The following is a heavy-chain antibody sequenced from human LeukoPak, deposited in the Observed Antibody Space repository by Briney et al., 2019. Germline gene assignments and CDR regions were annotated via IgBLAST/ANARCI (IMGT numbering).Heavy chain of an antibody. CDR1: GGSFSGYY. V-gene: IGHV4-59*01. D-gene: IGHD5-18*01. CDR2: IYYSGST. J-gene: IGHJ4*02. CDR3: ARSEYSYGLLDY. Sequence: PSETLSLTCAVYGGSFSGYYWSWIRQPPGKGLEWIGYIYYSGSTNYNPSLKSRVTISVDTSKNQFSLKLSSVTAADTAVYYCARSEYSYGLLDYWGQGTLVTVSS.